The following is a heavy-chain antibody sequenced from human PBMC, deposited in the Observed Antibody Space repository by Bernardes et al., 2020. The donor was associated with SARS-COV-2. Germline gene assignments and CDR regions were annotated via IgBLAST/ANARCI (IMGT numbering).Heavy chain of an antibody. D-gene: IGHD3-3*02. Sequence: SETLSLTCTVSGGSVSGYYWSWIRQPPGQELEWIGYVYSSGSTNYNPSLKSRVTMSVDTSKNQFSLILSSVTAADTAVYYCARYRRDGNIFSLDSWGQGTLVTVSS. J-gene: IGHJ4*02. V-gene: IGHV4-59*02. CDR1: GGSVSGYY. CDR2: VYSSGST. CDR3: ARYRRDGNIFSLDS.